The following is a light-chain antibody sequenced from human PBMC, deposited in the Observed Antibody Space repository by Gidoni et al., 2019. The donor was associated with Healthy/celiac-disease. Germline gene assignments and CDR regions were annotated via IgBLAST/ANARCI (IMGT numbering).Light chain of an antibody. V-gene: IGKV3D-11*02. J-gene: IGKJ1*01. Sequence: ELVFTQSPSTLSLSPGERATLSCRASQSVSSYLAWYQQKPGQAPRLLIYDASNRATGIPARCSGSGPGTDFTLTISSLEPEDFAGYYCQQRRTFGQGTKVEIK. CDR2: DAS. CDR3: QQRRT. CDR1: QSVSSY.